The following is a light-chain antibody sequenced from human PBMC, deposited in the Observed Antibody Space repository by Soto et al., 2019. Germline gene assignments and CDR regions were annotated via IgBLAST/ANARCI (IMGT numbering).Light chain of an antibody. CDR1: SSDVGGYNY. CDR3: SSYTTSNTRQIV. CDR2: DVT. V-gene: IGLV2-14*03. Sequence: QSALTQPASVSGSPGQSITTSCTGTSSDVGGYNYVSWYQHHPGKAPKLIIYDVTNRPSGVSNPFSGSKSGNTASLTISGLQPEDEADYYCSSYTTSNTRQIVFGTGTKVTV. J-gene: IGLJ1*01.